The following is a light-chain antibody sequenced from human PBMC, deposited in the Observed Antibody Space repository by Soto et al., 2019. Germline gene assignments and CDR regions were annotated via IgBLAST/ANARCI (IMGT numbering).Light chain of an antibody. CDR1: QGITTF. Sequence: DIQMTQSPSAVSASVGDTVTVTCRASQGITTFLAWFRQRPGKVPERLIYGASSLQSGVPSRFSGRGSGTDFTLTISSLQPEDFATYYCQQYNSYPLTFGGGTKVEIK. CDR2: GAS. V-gene: IGKV1-17*03. CDR3: QQYNSYPLT. J-gene: IGKJ4*01.